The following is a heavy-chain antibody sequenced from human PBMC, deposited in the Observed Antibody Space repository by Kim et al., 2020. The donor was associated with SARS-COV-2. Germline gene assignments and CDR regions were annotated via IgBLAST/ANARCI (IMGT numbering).Heavy chain of an antibody. D-gene: IGHD2-15*01. V-gene: IGHV4-39*01. Sequence: SETLSLTCTVSGGYIRSTSYYWGWIRQSPGKGLEWIGSVYHSGRTYYNPSLKSRITMSVDTSKNLFSLKLTSVTAADTAIYYCARQVYCSGGKCHSDDFYAYGLDVWGQGTTVTVSS. CDR2: VYHSGRT. CDR1: GGYIRSTSYY. CDR3: ARQVYCSGGKCHSDDFYAYGLDV. J-gene: IGHJ6*02.